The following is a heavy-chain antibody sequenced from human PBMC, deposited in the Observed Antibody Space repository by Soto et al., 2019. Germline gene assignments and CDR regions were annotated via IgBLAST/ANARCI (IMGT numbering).Heavy chain of an antibody. CDR2: IKQDGSEK. CDR1: GFTFSSYW. Sequence: EVQLVESGGGLVQPGGSLRLSCAASGFTFSSYWMSWVRQAPGKGLEWVANIKQDGSEKYYVDSVKGRFTISRDNAKNSLYLQMNSLRAEDTAVYYCARDMRWLQSAFDYWGQGTLVTVSS. V-gene: IGHV3-7*04. J-gene: IGHJ4*02. CDR3: ARDMRWLQSAFDY. D-gene: IGHD5-12*01.